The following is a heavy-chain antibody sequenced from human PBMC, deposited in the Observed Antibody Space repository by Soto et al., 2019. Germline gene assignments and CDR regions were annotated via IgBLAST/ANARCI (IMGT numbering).Heavy chain of an antibody. CDR2: ISAYNGNT. Sequence: QVQLVQSGAEVKKPGASVKVSCKTSGYTFTNFGLSWVRQAPGQGLEWMGWISAYNGNTNYAQNFQGRVTMTTDTSTSTAYMQLRSLRSGDTAVYYWARGGAPIDYWGKGTLVTVSS. J-gene: IGHJ4*02. CDR3: ARGGAPIDY. D-gene: IGHD3-16*01. CDR1: GYTFTNFG. V-gene: IGHV1-18*01.